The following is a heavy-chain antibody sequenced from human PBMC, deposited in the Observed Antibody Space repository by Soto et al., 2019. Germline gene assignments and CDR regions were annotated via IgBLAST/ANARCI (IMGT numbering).Heavy chain of an antibody. D-gene: IGHD4-17*01. J-gene: IGHJ4*02. V-gene: IGHV4-39*01. Sequence: ASETMSLTCTVSGGSISSSSYYWGWIRQPPGKGLEWIGSIYYSGSTYYNPSLKSRVTISVDTSKNQFSLKLSSVTAADTAVYYCARAIYGDYGKVDYWGQGTLVTVS. CDR3: ARAIYGDYGKVDY. CDR2: IYYSGST. CDR1: GGSISSSSYY.